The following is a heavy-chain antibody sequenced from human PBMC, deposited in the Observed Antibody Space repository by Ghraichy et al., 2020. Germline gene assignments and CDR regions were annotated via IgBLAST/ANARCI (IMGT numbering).Heavy chain of an antibody. Sequence: GGSLRLSCAASGFTFSSYAMSWVRQAPGKGLEWVSAISGSGGSTYYADSVKGRFTISRDNSKNTLYLQMNSLRAEDTAVYYCAKDGVWGSYRPSPRWGQGTLVTVSP. D-gene: IGHD3-16*02. CDR2: ISGSGGST. V-gene: IGHV3-23*01. CDR1: GFTFSSYA. CDR3: AKDGVWGSYRPSPR. J-gene: IGHJ4*02.